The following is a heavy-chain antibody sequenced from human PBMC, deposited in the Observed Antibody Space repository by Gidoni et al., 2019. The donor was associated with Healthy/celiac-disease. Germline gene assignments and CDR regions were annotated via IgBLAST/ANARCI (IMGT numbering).Heavy chain of an antibody. V-gene: IGHV3-48*02. J-gene: IGHJ6*04. Sequence: EVQLVESGGGLVQPGGSLRLSCAASGFTFSSYSMNWVRQAPGKGLEWVSYISSSSSTIYYADSVKGRFTISRDNAKNSLYLQMNSLRDEDTAVYYCARDPELDTAILSSPNYRMDVWGKGTTVTVSS. D-gene: IGHD5-18*01. CDR2: ISSSSSTI. CDR1: GFTFSSYS. CDR3: ARDPELDTAILSSPNYRMDV.